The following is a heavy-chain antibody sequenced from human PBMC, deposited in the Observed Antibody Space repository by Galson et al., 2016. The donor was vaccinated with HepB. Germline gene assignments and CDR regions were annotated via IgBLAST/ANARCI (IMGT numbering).Heavy chain of an antibody. CDR2: IWYDGSKK. V-gene: IGHV3-33*01. D-gene: IGHD3-3*02. J-gene: IGHJ4*02. Sequence: SLRLSCAASGFILGSYAMHWVRQAPGKGPEWVALIWYDGSKKYYGDALKGRFTISRDNGNHMVYLQMNRLSDDDTAMYYCVRDSRRYYYHFDRWCQGTLVTVSS. CDR3: VRDSRRYYYHFDR. CDR1: GFILGSYA.